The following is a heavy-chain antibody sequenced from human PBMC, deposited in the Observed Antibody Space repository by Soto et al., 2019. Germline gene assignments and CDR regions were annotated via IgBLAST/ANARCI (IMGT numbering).Heavy chain of an antibody. D-gene: IGHD3-3*01. CDR3: ARADFWSGLNWFDP. CDR1: GGSISSGSYY. CDR2: IYYSGRT. J-gene: IGHJ5*02. V-gene: IGHV4-39*01. Sequence: SETLSLTCTVSGGSISSGSYYWGWIRQPPGKGLEWIGSIYYSGRTYYNPSFKSRVTISIDTSKNQFSLKLSSVTATDTAVYYCARADFWSGLNWFDPWGQGTLVTVS.